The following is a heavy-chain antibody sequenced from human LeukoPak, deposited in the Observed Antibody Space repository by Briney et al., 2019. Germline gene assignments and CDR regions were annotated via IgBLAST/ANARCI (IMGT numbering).Heavy chain of an antibody. J-gene: IGHJ4*02. CDR3: ARGGNYYGSGSYSVPFDY. Sequence: GGSLRLSCAASGFTFDDYGMSWVRQAPGKGLEWVSGINWNGGSTGYADSVKGRFTISRDNSKNTLYLQMNSLRAEDTAVYYCARGGNYYGSGSYSVPFDYWGQGTLVTVSS. CDR1: GFTFDDYG. CDR2: INWNGGST. V-gene: IGHV3-20*04. D-gene: IGHD3-10*01.